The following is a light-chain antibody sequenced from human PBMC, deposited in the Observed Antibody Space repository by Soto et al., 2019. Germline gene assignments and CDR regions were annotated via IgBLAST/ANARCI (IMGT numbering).Light chain of an antibody. J-gene: IGLJ7*01. Sequence: QSVLTQSPSASTSLGASVKLTCTLSSGNSSYAIAWHQQQPEKGPRYLMKLNSDGSHSKGDGIPDRFSGSSSGAERYLTISSLQSEDEADYYCQTWGTGIHVFGGGTQLTVL. CDR2: LNSDGSH. CDR1: SGNSSYA. V-gene: IGLV4-69*01. CDR3: QTWGTGIHV.